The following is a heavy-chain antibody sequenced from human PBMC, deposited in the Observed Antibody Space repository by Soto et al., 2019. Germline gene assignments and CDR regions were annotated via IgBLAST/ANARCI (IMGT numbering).Heavy chain of an antibody. CDR1: GDSISSPDYY. Sequence: SETLSLTCTVSGDSISSPDYYWSWIRQAPRKGLELIGYVYYRGSIYYTPSFESRVSISVDTSKNQFSLRLTSVTAADSAMYFCTRVTFTPNWFDSWGQGILVTVSS. CDR2: VYYRGSI. CDR3: TRVTFTPNWFDS. D-gene: IGHD2-15*01. J-gene: IGHJ5*01. V-gene: IGHV4-30-4*01.